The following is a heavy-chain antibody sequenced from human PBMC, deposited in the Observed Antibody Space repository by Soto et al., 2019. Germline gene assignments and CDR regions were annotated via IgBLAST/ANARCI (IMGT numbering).Heavy chain of an antibody. Sequence: QITLKESGPPLVKPTQTLTLTCTFSGFSLSTSGVGVGWIRQPPGKALEWLALIYWDDDKRYSPSLKSRLTITKDTSKNQVVLTMTNMDPVDTATYYCATSSGYYRDFDYWGQGTLVTVSS. CDR3: ATSSGYYRDFDY. CDR1: GFSLSTSGVG. CDR2: IYWDDDK. J-gene: IGHJ4*02. D-gene: IGHD3-22*01. V-gene: IGHV2-5*02.